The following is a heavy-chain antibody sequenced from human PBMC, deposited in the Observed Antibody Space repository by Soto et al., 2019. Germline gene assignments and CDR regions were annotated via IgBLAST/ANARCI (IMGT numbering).Heavy chain of an antibody. V-gene: IGHV1-69*01. Sequence: QVQLVQSGAEVKKPGSSVKVSCKASGGTFSSYAISWVRQAPGQGLEWMGGIIPIFGTANYAQKFQGRVKLTADESTSTAYMELSSLRSEDTAVYYCARDPRGYSYRGSMDVWGQGTTVTVSS. D-gene: IGHD5-18*01. CDR3: ARDPRGYSYRGSMDV. CDR2: IIPIFGTA. CDR1: GGTFSSYA. J-gene: IGHJ6*02.